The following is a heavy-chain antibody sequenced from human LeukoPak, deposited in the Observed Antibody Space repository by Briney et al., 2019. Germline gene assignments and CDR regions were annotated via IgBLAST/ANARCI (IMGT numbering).Heavy chain of an antibody. CDR2: INQDGSEK. Sequence: PGGSLRLSCTVSGFPFAGYWMTWVRQAPGKGLQWVGNINQDGSEKYYVDSVKGRFTISRDNAKNSLYLQMNSLRAEDTAMYYCARFGSGRVFFYFDYWGQGTLVTVSS. CDR1: GFPFAGYW. V-gene: IGHV3-7*01. J-gene: IGHJ4*02. CDR3: ARFGSGRVFFYFDY. D-gene: IGHD3-10*01.